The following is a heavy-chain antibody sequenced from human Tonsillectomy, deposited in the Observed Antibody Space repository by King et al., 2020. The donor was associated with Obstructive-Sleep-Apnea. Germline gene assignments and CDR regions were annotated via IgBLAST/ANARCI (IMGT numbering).Heavy chain of an antibody. CDR2: IYYSGST. CDR3: ARELVDYYDSSGQYSGGFDY. V-gene: IGHV4-59*01. D-gene: IGHD3-22*01. Sequence: VQLQESGPGLVKPSETLSLTCTVSGGSSSSYYWSWIRQPPGKGLEWIGYIYYSGSTNYNPSLKSRVTISVDTSKNQFSLKLSSVTAADTAVYYCARELVDYYDSSGQYSGGFDYWGQGTLVTVSS. CDR1: GGSSSSYY. J-gene: IGHJ4*02.